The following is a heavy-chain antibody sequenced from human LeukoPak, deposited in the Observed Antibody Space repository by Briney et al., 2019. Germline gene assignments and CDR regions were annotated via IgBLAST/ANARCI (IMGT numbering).Heavy chain of an antibody. CDR3: ARGYYYGSGVLKASLFDY. CDR2: ISSSSSYI. J-gene: IGHJ4*02. CDR1: GFTFSSYS. Sequence: PGGSLRLSCAASGFTFSSYSMNWVRQAPGRGLEWVSSISSSSSYIYYADSVKGRFTISRDNAKNSLYLQMNSLRAEDTAVYYCARGYYYGSGVLKASLFDYWGQGTLVTVSS. D-gene: IGHD3-10*01. V-gene: IGHV3-21*01.